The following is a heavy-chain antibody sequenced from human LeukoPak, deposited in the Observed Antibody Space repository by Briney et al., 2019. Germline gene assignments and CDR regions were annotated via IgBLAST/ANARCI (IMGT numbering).Heavy chain of an antibody. J-gene: IGHJ4*02. V-gene: IGHV1-2*02. Sequence: GASVKVSCKASGYTFTGYYIHWVRQAPGQGLDWMGWMNPNSGDTKYAQKFQGRITMTRDTSISTGYMELKWLRSDDTAVYYCARDGRHCTSSSCYSFYLDSWGQGTLVTVSS. CDR2: MNPNSGDT. D-gene: IGHD2/OR15-2a*01. CDR1: GYTFTGYY. CDR3: ARDGRHCTSSSCYSFYLDS.